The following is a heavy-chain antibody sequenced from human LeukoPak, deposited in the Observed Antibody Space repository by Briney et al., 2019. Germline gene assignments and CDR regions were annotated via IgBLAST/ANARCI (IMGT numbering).Heavy chain of an antibody. Sequence: SETLSLTCAVYGGSFSGYYWSWIRQPPGKGLEWIGEINHSGSTNYNPSLKSRVTISVDTSKNQFSLKLSSVTAADTAVYYCARDSSSFLAFDIWGQGTMVTVSS. D-gene: IGHD6-6*01. CDR3: ARDSSSFLAFDI. J-gene: IGHJ3*02. CDR2: INHSGST. V-gene: IGHV4-34*01. CDR1: GGSFSGYY.